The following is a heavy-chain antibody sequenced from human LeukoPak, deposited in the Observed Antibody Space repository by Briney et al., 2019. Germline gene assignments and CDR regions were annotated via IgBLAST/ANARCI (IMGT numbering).Heavy chain of an antibody. CDR3: ARGQKYRNGYTVTEVGSGYFYY. D-gene: IGHD3-22*01. J-gene: IGHJ4*02. CDR1: AFSISSYY. V-gene: IGHV4-59*01. Sequence: SETLSLTCSDSAFSISSYYWSWLRQAPGKGLEWFGHIYYGGRTYYHPSLKSRVTISVDTSKTPFSLLMSPMTAEDTAVYYCARGQKYRNGYTVTEVGSGYFYYWGQGTLVTVSS. CDR2: IYYGGRT.